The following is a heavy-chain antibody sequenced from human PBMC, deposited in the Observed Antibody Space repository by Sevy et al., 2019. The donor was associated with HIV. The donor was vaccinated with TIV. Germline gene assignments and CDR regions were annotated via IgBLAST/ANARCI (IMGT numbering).Heavy chain of an antibody. CDR1: GFTFDDYG. CDR2: INWNGGST. J-gene: IGHJ3*01. CDR3: ARDLSGIAAAGL. Sequence: GGSLRLSCAASGFTFDDYGMSWVRQAPGKGLEWVSGINWNGGSTGYADSEKGRFTISRDNAKNSLYLQMNSRRAEDTALYYCARDLSGIAAAGLWGQGTMVTVSS. D-gene: IGHD6-13*01. V-gene: IGHV3-20*04.